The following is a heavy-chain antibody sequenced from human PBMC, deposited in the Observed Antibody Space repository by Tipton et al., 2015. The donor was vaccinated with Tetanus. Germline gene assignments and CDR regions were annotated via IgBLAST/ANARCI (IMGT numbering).Heavy chain of an antibody. V-gene: IGHV4-34*01. CDR3: ARANYDFPKKGPFDS. J-gene: IGHJ4*02. CDR1: GGSFSNYF. Sequence: TLPLTCAVYGGSFSNYFWRWIRQPPGKGLEWIGEISPSGNTNYNPSLKSRVTISADTSRNQFSLTLTSVTAADTAVYYCARANYDFPKKGPFDSWGQGTLVTVSS. D-gene: IGHD3-3*01. CDR2: ISPSGNT.